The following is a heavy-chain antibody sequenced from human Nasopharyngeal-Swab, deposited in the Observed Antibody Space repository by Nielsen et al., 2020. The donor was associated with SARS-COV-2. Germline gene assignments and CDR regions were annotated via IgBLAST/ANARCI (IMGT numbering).Heavy chain of an antibody. D-gene: IGHD5-12*01. CDR2: IYPGDSDT. V-gene: IGHV5-51*01. CDR1: GYSFTSYW. Sequence: KVSCNGSGYSFTSYWIGWVRPMPGKGLEWMGIIYPGDSDTRYSPSFQGQVTISADKSISTAYLQWSSLKASDTAMYYCARYSGYDWEAFDIWGQRTMVTVSS. J-gene: IGHJ3*02. CDR3: ARYSGYDWEAFDI.